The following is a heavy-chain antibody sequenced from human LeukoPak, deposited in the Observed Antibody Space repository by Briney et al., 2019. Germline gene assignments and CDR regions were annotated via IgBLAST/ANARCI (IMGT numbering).Heavy chain of an antibody. V-gene: IGHV3-30-3*01. CDR3: ARDHKTHYYGSGSHSYYYYYGMDV. J-gene: IGHJ6*02. D-gene: IGHD3-10*01. CDR2: ISYDGSDK. Sequence: PGMSLRLSCAASGFSFSYYAMHWVRQAPGKGLEWVAVISYDGSDKYYTDSVKGRFTISTDNPKNTLFLQMNSLRVEDTAVYYCARDHKTHYYGSGSHSYYYYYGMDVWGQGTTVTVSS. CDR1: GFSFSYYA.